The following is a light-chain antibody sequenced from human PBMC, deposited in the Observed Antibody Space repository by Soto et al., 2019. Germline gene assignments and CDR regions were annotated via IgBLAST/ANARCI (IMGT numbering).Light chain of an antibody. CDR3: HQYGNSPWT. J-gene: IGKJ1*01. V-gene: IGKV3-20*01. CDR2: AAS. CDR1: QSSFDTY. Sequence: EVVLTQSPDTLSLSPGEGATLSCRASQSSFDTYLAWFQQKPGQAPRLLIYAASTRATGIPDRFSGSRSGTDFTLTIGRLEPEDAAVYYCHQYGNSPWTLGQGTKVEI.